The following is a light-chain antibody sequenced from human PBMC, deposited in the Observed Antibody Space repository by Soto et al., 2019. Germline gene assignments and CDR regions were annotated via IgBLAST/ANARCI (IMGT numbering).Light chain of an antibody. CDR2: AAS. Sequence: DIQMTQSPSSLSASVGDRVTITCRASQGISNYLAWYQQKPGKVPKLLIYAASTLQSGGPSRFSGSGSGTDFTLTISSLQPEDVATYYCQKYRGTFGQGTRLEIK. V-gene: IGKV1-27*01. CDR1: QGISNY. CDR3: QKYRGT. J-gene: IGKJ5*01.